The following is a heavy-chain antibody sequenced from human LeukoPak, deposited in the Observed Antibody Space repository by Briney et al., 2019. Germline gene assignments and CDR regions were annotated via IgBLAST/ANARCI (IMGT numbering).Heavy chain of an antibody. V-gene: IGHV4-34*01. J-gene: IGHJ6*02. D-gene: IGHD1-14*01. Sequence: NPSETLSLTCAVYGGSFSGYYWSWIRQPPGKGLEWIGEINHSGSTNYNPSLKSRVTISVDTSKNQFSLKLSSVTAADTAVYYCARVNPESNWNHGVDYYYGMDVWGQGTTVTVSS. CDR3: ARVNPESNWNHGVDYYYGMDV. CDR2: INHSGST. CDR1: GGSFSGYY.